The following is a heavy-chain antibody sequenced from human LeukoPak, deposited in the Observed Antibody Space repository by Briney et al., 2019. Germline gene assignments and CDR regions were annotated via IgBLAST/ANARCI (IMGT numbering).Heavy chain of an antibody. V-gene: IGHV1-2*02. CDR3: ARALGIAAAGDY. CDR1: GYTFTGYY. CDR2: INPNSGGT. D-gene: IGHD6-13*01. J-gene: IGHJ4*02. Sequence: RASVKVSCKASGYTFTGYYMHWVRQAPGQGLEWMGWINPNSGGTNYAQKFQGGVTMTRDTSISTAYMELSRLRSDDTAVYYCARALGIAAAGDYWGQGTLVTVSS.